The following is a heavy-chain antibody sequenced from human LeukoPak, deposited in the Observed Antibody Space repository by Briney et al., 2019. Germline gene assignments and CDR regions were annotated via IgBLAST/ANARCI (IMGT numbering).Heavy chain of an antibody. CDR2: IILIFGTA. CDR3: ARGRYSSSINSMDV. Sequence: ASVTLSCKASGGTFSSYAISWVRQAPGPGLEWMGGIILIFGTANYAQQFQDRVTITADECTSTAYMELSSLRSVDTAVYYCARGRYSSSINSMDVWGQGTTVTVSS. D-gene: IGHD6-6*01. CDR1: GGTFSSYA. J-gene: IGHJ6*02. V-gene: IGHV1-69*01.